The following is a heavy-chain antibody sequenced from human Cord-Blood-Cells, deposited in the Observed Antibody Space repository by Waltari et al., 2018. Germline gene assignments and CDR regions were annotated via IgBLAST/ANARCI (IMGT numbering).Heavy chain of an antibody. D-gene: IGHD6-6*01. V-gene: IGHV4-61*09. CDR2: IYTSGST. CDR3: ARGGIAARPNWFDP. J-gene: IGHJ5*02. CDR1: GGSISSGSYY. Sequence: QVQLQESGPGLVKPSQTLSLTCTVSGGSISSGSYYWSWIRQPAGKGLEWIGYIYTSGSTNSNPSLRVRVTISVATAKNQFSLKLSSVTAADTAVYYCARGGIAARPNWFDPWGQGTLVTVSS.